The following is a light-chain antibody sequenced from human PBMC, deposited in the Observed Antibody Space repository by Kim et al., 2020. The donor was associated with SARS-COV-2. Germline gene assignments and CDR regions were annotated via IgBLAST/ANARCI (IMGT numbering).Light chain of an antibody. J-gene: IGLJ1*01. V-gene: IGLV3-1*01. CDR1: KLGDKY. Sequence: PGQPAAITCSGDKLGDKYVCWYQHRPGQSPVLVIYKDVKRPSGIPERFSGSISGNTATLTISGIQAMDEADYYCQAWDRGSALYVFGAGTKVTVL. CDR2: KDV. CDR3: QAWDRGSALYV.